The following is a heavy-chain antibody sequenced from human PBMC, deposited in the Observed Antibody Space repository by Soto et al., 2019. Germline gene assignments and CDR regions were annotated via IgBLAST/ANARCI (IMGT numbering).Heavy chain of an antibody. D-gene: IGHD3-22*01. V-gene: IGHV3-49*04. Sequence: PGWSLRLSCTGSGFNFANYALTLVRQAPGKGLEWVGFIGGETNGGTADYAASLKGRITISRDDSKSIAYLEINSLQTEDTAVYYCTRYYYESSGYYVYWGQGTLVTVSS. CDR1: GFNFANYA. CDR3: TRYYYESSGYYVY. CDR2: IGGETNGGTA. J-gene: IGHJ4*02.